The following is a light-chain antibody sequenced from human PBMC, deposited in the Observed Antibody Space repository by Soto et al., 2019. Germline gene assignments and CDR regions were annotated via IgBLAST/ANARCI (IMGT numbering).Light chain of an antibody. CDR1: QTITDV. CDR2: YAV. J-gene: IGKJ1*01. V-gene: IGKV1-5*01. CDR3: QHYIRYVWT. Sequence: DIQMTQSPSTLSASIGDRVTITCRAAQTITDVLAEYQQKPGKSPELLIYYAVNVDTGVRSWLSVSAFLTELILTIISMHPDDVATSYLQHYIRYVWTVGPGTKVDIK.